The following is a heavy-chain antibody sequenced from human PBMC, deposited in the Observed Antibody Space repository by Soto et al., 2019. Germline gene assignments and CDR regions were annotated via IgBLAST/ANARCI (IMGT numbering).Heavy chain of an antibody. CDR1: GGSISSYY. CDR2: IYTSGST. Sequence: PSETLSLTCTVSGGSISSYYWSWIRQPAGKGLEWIGRIYTSGSTNYNPSLKSRVTMSVDTSKNQFSLKLSSVTAADTAVYYCARDFMEDWNYETNWFDPWGQGTLVTV. CDR3: ARDFMEDWNYETNWFDP. J-gene: IGHJ5*02. V-gene: IGHV4-4*07. D-gene: IGHD1-7*01.